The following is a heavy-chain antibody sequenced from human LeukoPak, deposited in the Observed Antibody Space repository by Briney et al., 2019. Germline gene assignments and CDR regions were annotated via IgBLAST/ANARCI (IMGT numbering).Heavy chain of an antibody. CDR3: ASWSDSSSFAHPFDY. Sequence: SQTLSLTCTVSGDSIISGGFCWSWIRQHPGMGLEWIGYICYSGNTYYNPSLKSRVTISVDTSKNQFSLKLSSVTAADTAVYYCASWSDSSSFAHPFDYWGQGTLVTVSS. D-gene: IGHD6-6*01. J-gene: IGHJ4*02. V-gene: IGHV4-31*03. CDR1: GDSIISGGFC. CDR2: ICYSGNT.